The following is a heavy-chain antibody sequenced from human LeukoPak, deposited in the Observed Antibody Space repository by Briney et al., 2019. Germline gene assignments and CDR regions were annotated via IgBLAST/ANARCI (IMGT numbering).Heavy chain of an antibody. CDR1: GGSISSYY. V-gene: IGHV4-59*01. CDR2: IYYSGST. Sequence: SETLSLTCTVSGGSISSYYWSWIRQPPGEGLEWIGYIYYSGSTNYNPSLKSRVTISVDTSKNQFSLKLSSVTAADTAVYYCARVWRGYSGYDSPLDYWGQGTLVTVSS. J-gene: IGHJ4*02. CDR3: ARVWRGYSGYDSPLDY. D-gene: IGHD5-12*01.